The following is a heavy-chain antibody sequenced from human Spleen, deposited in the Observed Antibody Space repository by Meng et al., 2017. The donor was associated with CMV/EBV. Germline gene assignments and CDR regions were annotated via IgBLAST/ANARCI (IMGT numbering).Heavy chain of an antibody. CDR3: ARGRLPNYYDSTGYYYY. CDR1: GYTFTGYY. D-gene: IGHD3-22*01. CDR2: INPNSGGT. Sequence: ASVKVSCKASGYTFTGYYMHWVRQAPGQGLEWMGWINPNSGGTNYAQKFQGRVTMTRDTSISTAYMELSRLRSEDTAMYYCARGRLPNYYDSTGYYYYWGQGTLVTVSS. V-gene: IGHV1-2*02. J-gene: IGHJ4*02.